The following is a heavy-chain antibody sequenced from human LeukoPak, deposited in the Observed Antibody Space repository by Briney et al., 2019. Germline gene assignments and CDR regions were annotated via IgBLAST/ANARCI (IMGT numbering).Heavy chain of an antibody. CDR2: INHSGST. D-gene: IGHD5-12*01. Sequence: SETLSLTCAVYGGSFSGYYWSWIRQPPGKGLEWIGEINHSGSTNYNPSLKSRVTISVDTSKNQFSLKLSSVTGADTAVYYCAIGSGYDRNNWFDPWGQGTLVTVSS. CDR3: AIGSGYDRNNWFDP. J-gene: IGHJ5*02. CDR1: GGSFSGYY. V-gene: IGHV4-34*01.